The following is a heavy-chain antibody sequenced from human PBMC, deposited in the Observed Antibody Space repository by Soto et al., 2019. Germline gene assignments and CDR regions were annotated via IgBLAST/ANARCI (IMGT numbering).Heavy chain of an antibody. D-gene: IGHD3-10*01. CDR1: GFTISSIY. CDR3: AREVLGGVTLWGCGH. CDR2: IYSGGTT. V-gene: IGHV3-66*01. Sequence: EVQLVESGGGLVQPGWSLKLSCAASGFTISSIYMTWLRQAPGKGLEWLSVIYSGGTTHYADSVKGRFTISRDNSKNTEYLQVNSLRAEDKAVCFCAREVLGGVTLWGCGHWDQPTLVIVSS. J-gene: IGHJ4*02.